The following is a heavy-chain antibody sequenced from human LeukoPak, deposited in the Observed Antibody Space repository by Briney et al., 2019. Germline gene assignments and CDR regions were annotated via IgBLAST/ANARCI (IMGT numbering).Heavy chain of an antibody. D-gene: IGHD3-10*01. J-gene: IGHJ4*02. CDR2: ISGSGGST. V-gene: IGHV3-23*01. CDR1: GFTFSRYA. Sequence: GGSLRFSCAASGFTFSRYAMSWVRQAPGKGLEWVSGISGSGGSTYYADSVKGRFTISRDNSRNTLYLQMNNLRAEDTAVYYCAKNPDYYGSGSYYKYFDYWGQGTLVTVSS. CDR3: AKNPDYYGSGSYYKYFDY.